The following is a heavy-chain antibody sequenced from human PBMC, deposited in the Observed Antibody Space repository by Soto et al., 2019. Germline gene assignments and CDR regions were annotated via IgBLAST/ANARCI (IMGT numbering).Heavy chain of an antibody. J-gene: IGHJ4*02. V-gene: IGHV3-11*01. CDR1: GFTFSDYY. Sequence: GGSLRLSCAASGFTFSDYYMNWIRQAPGKGLEWVSYIDTGGRTIYYADSVEGRFTISRDNAKNSLYLQMNSLRAEDTAVYYCARGLGIWGQGTLVTVSS. CDR2: IDTGGRTI. CDR3: ARGLGI. D-gene: IGHD1-26*01.